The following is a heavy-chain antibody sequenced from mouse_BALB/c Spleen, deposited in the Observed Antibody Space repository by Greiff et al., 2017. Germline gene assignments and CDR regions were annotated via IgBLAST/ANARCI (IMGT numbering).Heavy chain of an antibody. CDR1: GFSLTSYG. D-gene: IGHD1-1*01. CDR3: ARGFYGSSYRDYWYFDV. Sequence: QVQLQQSGPGLVAPSQSLSITCTVSGFSLTSYGVHWVRQPPGKGLEWLGVIWAGGSTNYNSALMSRLSISKDNSKSQVFLKMNSLQTDDTAMYYCARGFYGSSYRDYWYFDVWGAGTTVTVSS. V-gene: IGHV2-9*02. J-gene: IGHJ1*01. CDR2: IWAGGST.